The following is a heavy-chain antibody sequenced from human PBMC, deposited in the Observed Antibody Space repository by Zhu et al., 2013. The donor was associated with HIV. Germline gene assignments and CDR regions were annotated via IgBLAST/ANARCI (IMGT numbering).Heavy chain of an antibody. D-gene: IGHD2-15*01. Sequence: QVQLEQSGAELKRPGSSLKVSCKASGSLFSNYAYSWVRQAPGQGLEWMGGIIPAFFTPNYAQKFQGRVTITADESTSTIYMELSSLRSEDTAVYYCARAGSTPRLDYSFFDYWGRGTLVTVSS. J-gene: IGHJ4*01. CDR1: GSLFSNYA. CDR2: IIPAFFTP. V-gene: IGHV1-69*01. CDR3: ARAGSTPRLDYSFFDY.